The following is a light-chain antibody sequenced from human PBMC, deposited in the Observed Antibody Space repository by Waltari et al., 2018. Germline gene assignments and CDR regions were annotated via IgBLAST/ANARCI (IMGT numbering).Light chain of an antibody. J-gene: IGLJ2*01. CDR2: NDV. CDR1: NIERKT. Sequence: SYVLTQPPSVSVAPGETARITCGGHNIERKTVPRGQQKPGQAPVLVVYNDVDRPSGIPERFSGSNSGNTATLTIIRVEAVDEADYYCHVWDRDSDHVVFGGGTQLNVL. V-gene: IGLV3-21*01. CDR3: HVWDRDSDHVV.